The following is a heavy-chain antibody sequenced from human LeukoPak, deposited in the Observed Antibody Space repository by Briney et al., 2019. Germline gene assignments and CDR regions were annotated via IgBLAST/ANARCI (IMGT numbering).Heavy chain of an antibody. CDR3: ARHAFHNDNSDYYFAH. J-gene: IGHJ4*02. V-gene: IGHV5-51*01. D-gene: IGHD3-22*01. Sequence: GESLKISRKGSGYSFTDYWIGWVRQMPGKGREWGGLIYPGESDIRYSPSFQGQCTVSRHKSMSTAYLQWSSLKASDTAMYYCARHAFHNDNSDYYFAHWGQGTLVTVSS. CDR2: IYPGESDI. CDR1: GYSFTDYW.